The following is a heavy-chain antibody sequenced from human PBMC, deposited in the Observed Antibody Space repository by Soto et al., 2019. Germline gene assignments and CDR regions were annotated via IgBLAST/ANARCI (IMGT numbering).Heavy chain of an antibody. V-gene: IGHV4-34*01. CDR1: GGSFSGYY. CDR2: INHSGST. J-gene: IGHJ6*02. CDR3: ARHPMNIAAAGYYYYYGMDV. Sequence: SETLSLTCAVYGGSFSGYYWSWIRQPPGKGLEWIGEINHSGSTNYNPSLKSRVTISVDTSKNQFSLKLSSVTAADTAVYYCARHPMNIAAAGYYYYYGMDVWGQGTTVT. D-gene: IGHD6-13*01.